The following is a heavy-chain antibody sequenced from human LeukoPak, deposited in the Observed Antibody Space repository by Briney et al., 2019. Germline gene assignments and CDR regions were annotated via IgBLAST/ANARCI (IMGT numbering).Heavy chain of an antibody. CDR2: IYYSGNT. J-gene: IGHJ6*03. CDR3: AGSQGQYYHMDV. Sequence: SETLSLTCTVSGGSISSYYWSWLRQPPGEGLEWIGNIYYSGNTNYNSSLKNRVTISLDTSKNQVSLIVSAVTAADTAVYYCAGSQGQYYHMDVWGSGTTVTVS. CDR1: GGSISSYY. V-gene: IGHV4-59*03.